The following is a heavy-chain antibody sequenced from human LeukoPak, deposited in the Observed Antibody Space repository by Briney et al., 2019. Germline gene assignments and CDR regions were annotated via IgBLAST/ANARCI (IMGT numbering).Heavy chain of an antibody. Sequence: ASVKVSCKASGYTFTSYYMHWVRQAPGQGLEWMGIINPSGGSTSYAQKFQGRVTMTRDMSTSTVYMELSSLRSEHTAVYYCARQGRLYYDILTGQGAFDIWGQGTMVTVSS. V-gene: IGHV1-46*01. CDR1: GYTFTSYY. J-gene: IGHJ3*02. CDR2: INPSGGST. CDR3: ARQGRLYYDILTGQGAFDI. D-gene: IGHD3-9*01.